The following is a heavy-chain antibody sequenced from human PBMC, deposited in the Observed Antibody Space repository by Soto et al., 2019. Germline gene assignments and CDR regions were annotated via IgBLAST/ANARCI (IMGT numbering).Heavy chain of an antibody. CDR2: ISSYNGNA. CDR1: GYTFTNYG. Sequence: ASVKVSCKASGYTFTNYGVSWVRQAPGQGLEWMGWISSYNGNASYAQKLQGRVTMTTDTSTSTAYMEVRSLRSDDTAVYYCARGGDRFDYWGQGTLVTVSS. V-gene: IGHV1-18*01. J-gene: IGHJ4*02. CDR3: ARGGDRFDY.